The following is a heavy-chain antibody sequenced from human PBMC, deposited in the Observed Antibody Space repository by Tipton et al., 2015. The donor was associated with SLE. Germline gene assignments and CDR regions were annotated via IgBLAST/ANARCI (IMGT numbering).Heavy chain of an antibody. V-gene: IGHV1-2*06. CDR2: INPNSGGT. J-gene: IGHJ3*02. D-gene: IGHD5-12*01. CDR1: GYTFTGYY. Sequence: QSGPEVKKPGASVKVSCKASGYTFTGYYMHWVRQAPGQGLEWMGRINPNSGGTNYAQKFQGRVTMTRDTSISTAYMELSRLRSDDTAVYYCARQGYSGYDFAFDILAKGQWSPSLQ. CDR3: ARQGYSGYDFAFDI.